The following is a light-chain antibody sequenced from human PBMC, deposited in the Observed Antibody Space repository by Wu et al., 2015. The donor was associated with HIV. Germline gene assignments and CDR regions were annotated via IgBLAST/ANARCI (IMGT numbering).Light chain of an antibody. V-gene: IGKV3-20*01. Sequence: EIVLTQSPGTLSLSPGERATLSCRASQSVSSSSLAWYQQKPGQAPRLLIYGASTRATGIPDRFSGSGSGTDFTLTISRPEPEDFAVYYCQQYGGSPRTFGQGTKVEIK. CDR1: QSVSSSS. CDR2: GAS. CDR3: QQYGGSPRT. J-gene: IGKJ1*01.